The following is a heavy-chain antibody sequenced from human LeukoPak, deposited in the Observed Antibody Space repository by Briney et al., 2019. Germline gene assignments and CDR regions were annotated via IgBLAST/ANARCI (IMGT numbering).Heavy chain of an antibody. CDR3: ARGPPNWGYDY. V-gene: IGHV1-8*01. CDR1: GYTFTSYD. J-gene: IGHJ4*02. CDR2: MSPNSGDT. Sequence: GAPVKVSCKASGYTFTSYDFNWVRQATGQRPEWMGWMSPNSGDTGYAQKFQDRVTMTRNTSISTACMELSSLRSDDTAAYYCARGPPNWGYDYWGPGTLVTVSS. D-gene: IGHD7-27*01.